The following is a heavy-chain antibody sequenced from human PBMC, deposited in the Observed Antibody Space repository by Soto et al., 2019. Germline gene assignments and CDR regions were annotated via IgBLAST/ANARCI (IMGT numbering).Heavy chain of an antibody. CDR1: GGSISSSSYY. CDR2: IYYSGST. Sequence: SETLSLTCTVSGGSISSSSYYWGWIRQPPGKGLEWIGSIYYSGSTYYNPSLKSQVTISVDTSKNQFSLKLSSVTAADTAVYYCARRADCSGGSCYGNRIADYGGQGTLVTVSS. V-gene: IGHV4-39*01. J-gene: IGHJ4*02. CDR3: ARRADCSGGSCYGNRIADY. D-gene: IGHD2-15*01.